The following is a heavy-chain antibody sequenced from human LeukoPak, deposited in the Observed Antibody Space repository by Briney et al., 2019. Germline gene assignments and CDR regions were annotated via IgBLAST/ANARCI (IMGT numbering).Heavy chain of an antibody. CDR2: INHSGST. V-gene: IGHV4-34*01. CDR3: ARGRVVGSGSYY. D-gene: IGHD3-10*01. Sequence: PSETLSLNCAVYSGSFSGYSWTWIRQPPGEGLEWIGEINHSGSTNYNPSLKSRLTISIYTSKSQFSLKLSSVTAADTAVYYCARGRVVGSGSYYWGQGTLVTVSS. J-gene: IGHJ4*02. CDR1: SGSFSGYS.